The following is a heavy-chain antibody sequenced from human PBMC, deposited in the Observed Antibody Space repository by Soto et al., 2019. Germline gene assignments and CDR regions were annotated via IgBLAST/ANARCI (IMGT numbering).Heavy chain of an antibody. CDR1: GFTFSSYG. Sequence: QVQLVESGGGVVQPGRSLRLSCAASGFTFSSYGMHWVRQAPGKGLEWVALISYDGSNKYYADSVKGRFTISRDNSKNTLYLEMNSLRAEDTAVYYCAKGRHPYRWNFCYFDFWGQGTLVTVSS. CDR3: AKGRHPYRWNFCYFDF. CDR2: ISYDGSNK. J-gene: IGHJ4*02. D-gene: IGHD1-7*01. V-gene: IGHV3-30*18.